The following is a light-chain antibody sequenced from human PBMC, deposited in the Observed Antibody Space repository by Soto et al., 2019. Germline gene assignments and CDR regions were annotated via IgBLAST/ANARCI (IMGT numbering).Light chain of an antibody. CDR2: DVS. CDR3: SSYTSSSTSVV. V-gene: IGLV2-14*03. Sequence: QSALTQSASVSGSPGQSITISCTGTSSDVGGYNYVSWYQQHPGEAPKLMIYDVSNRPSGVSNRFSGSKSGNTASLTISGLQAEDEADYYCSSYTSSSTSVVFGGGTKLTVL. CDR1: SSDVGGYNY. J-gene: IGLJ2*01.